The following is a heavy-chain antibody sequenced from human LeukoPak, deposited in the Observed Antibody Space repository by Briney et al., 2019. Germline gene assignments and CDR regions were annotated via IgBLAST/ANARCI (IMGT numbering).Heavy chain of an antibody. D-gene: IGHD1-14*01. CDR1: GGSFSGYY. Sequence: PSETLSFTCAVYGGSFSGYYWSWIRQPPGKGLEWIGEINHSGSTNYNPSLKSRVTISVDTSKNQFSLKLSSVTAADTAVYYCARGITYFPDYWGQGTLVTVSS. V-gene: IGHV4-34*01. CDR3: ARGITYFPDY. J-gene: IGHJ4*02. CDR2: INHSGST.